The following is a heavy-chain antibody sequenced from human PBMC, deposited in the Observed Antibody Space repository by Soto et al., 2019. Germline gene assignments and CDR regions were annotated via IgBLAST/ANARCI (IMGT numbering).Heavy chain of an antibody. Sequence: SETLSLTCTVSGGSISSYYWSWIRQPPGKGLEWIGYIYYSGSTNYNPSLKSRVTISVDTSKNQFSLKLSSVTAADTAVYYCARIFTIFGVQTYNWFDPWGQGTLVTVSS. J-gene: IGHJ5*02. CDR1: GGSISSYY. CDR2: IYYSGST. D-gene: IGHD3-3*01. V-gene: IGHV4-59*08. CDR3: ARIFTIFGVQTYNWFDP.